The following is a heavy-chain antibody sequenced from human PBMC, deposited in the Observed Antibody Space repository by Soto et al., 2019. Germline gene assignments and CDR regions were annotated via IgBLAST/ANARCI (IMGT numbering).Heavy chain of an antibody. J-gene: IGHJ6*02. CDR2: IYHSGDT. D-gene: IGHD2-8*01. CDR1: SYSISSVYY. V-gene: IGHV4-38-2*01. CDR3: TRIYRTNTSCFINGMDV. Sequence: QCLALSRPVASYSISSVYYGGWIRQPPGKGLEWIGSIYHSGDTYYNPSLKSRVTISIATAKNHLSLILSSVTAADTATYYCTRIYRTNTSCFINGMDVWGQGTTVTVSS.